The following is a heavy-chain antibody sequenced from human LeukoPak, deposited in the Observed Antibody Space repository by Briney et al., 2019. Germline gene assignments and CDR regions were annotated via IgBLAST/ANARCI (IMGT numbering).Heavy chain of an antibody. V-gene: IGHV4-34*01. CDR2: INHSGST. D-gene: IGHD1-26*01. CDR1: GGSFSGYY. CDR3: ARGAPSYSGSYYRSNYYYYYMDV. Sequence: PSETLSLTCAVYGGSFSGYYWSWIRQPPGKGLEWIGEINHSGSTNYNPSLKSRVTISVDTSKNQFSLKLSSVTAADTAVYYCARGAPSYSGSYYRSNYYYYYMDVWGKGTTVTVSS. J-gene: IGHJ6*03.